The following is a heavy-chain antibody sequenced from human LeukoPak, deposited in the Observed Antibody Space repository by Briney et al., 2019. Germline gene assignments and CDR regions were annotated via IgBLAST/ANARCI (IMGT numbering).Heavy chain of an antibody. J-gene: IGHJ4*02. Sequence: PGRSLRLSCAASGFTFSSYGMHWVRQAPGKGLEWVAVISYDGSNKYYADSVKGRFTISRDNSKNTLYLQMNSLRAEDTAVYYCAKDLTLIRLFRSPLNFGYWGQGTLVTVSS. V-gene: IGHV3-30*18. CDR3: AKDLTLIRLFRSPLNFGY. CDR1: GFTFSSYG. CDR2: ISYDGSNK. D-gene: IGHD4/OR15-4a*01.